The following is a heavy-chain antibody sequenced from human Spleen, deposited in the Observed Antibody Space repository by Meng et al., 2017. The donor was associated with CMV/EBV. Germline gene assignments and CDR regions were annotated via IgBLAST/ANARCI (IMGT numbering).Heavy chain of an antibody. J-gene: IGHJ4*02. D-gene: IGHD2-2*02. CDR1: GFTFSSYG. CDR3: AKDREPIVVVPAAIGY. V-gene: IGHV3-30*02. CDR2: IRYDGSNK. Sequence: LSLTCAASGFTFSSYGMHWVRQAPGKGLEWVAFIRYDGSNKYYADSVKGRFTISRDNSKNTLYLQMNSLRAEDTAVYYCAKDREPIVVVPAAIGYWGQGTLVTVSS.